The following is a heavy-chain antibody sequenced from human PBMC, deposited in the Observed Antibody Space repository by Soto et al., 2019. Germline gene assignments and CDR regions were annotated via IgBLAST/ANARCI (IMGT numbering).Heavy chain of an antibody. CDR3: AKNKETGTTGGLGY. CDR2: ISTRGGRT. Sequence: GGSLRLSCAASGFSFSSYAMSWVRQAPPQGLEWVSSISTRGGRTYYADSVKGRFSISRDNSADAVYLDMDNLRAEDTGIYYCAKNKETGTTGGLGYWGQGTLVTVSS. CDR1: GFSFSSYA. V-gene: IGHV3-23*01. D-gene: IGHD1-1*01. J-gene: IGHJ4*02.